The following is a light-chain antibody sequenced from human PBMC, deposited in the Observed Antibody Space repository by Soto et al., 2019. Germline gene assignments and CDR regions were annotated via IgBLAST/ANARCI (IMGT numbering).Light chain of an antibody. V-gene: IGKV3-15*01. Sequence: ETVMTQSPATLSVNPGERATLSCRASQSASSSYLAWYQQKPGQAPRLLIYGASTRATGIPARFSGSGSGTEFTLTISSLQSEDFAVYYCQQYNNWPQTFGQGTKV. CDR2: GAS. CDR1: QSASSSY. J-gene: IGKJ1*01. CDR3: QQYNNWPQT.